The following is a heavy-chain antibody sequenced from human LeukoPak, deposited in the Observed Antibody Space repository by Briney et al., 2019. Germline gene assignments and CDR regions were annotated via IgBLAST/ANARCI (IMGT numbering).Heavy chain of an antibody. CDR1: GFTFSNYY. J-gene: IGHJ4*02. CDR2: ISSSSIYS. Sequence: DPGGSLRLSCEASGFTFSNYYMSWIRQTPGKGLEWLAFISSSSIYSDYSDSVKGRFTISRDNAKNSLYLQMNNLRAEDTAVYYCASHPGSIPGENNWGLGTLVTVSS. V-gene: IGHV3-11*03. D-gene: IGHD6-6*01. CDR3: ASHPGSIPGENN.